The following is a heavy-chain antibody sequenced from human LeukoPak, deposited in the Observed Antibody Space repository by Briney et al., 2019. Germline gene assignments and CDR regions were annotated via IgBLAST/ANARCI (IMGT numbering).Heavy chain of an antibody. CDR1: GFSLSAYG. V-gene: IGHV3-33*01. CDR3: ARSQSSSLIDY. J-gene: IGHJ4*02. Sequence: GRSLRLSCAASGFSLSAYGVHWVGQAPGKGLEWAAVIWYDGTSKDYADSVKGRFTFSRDNSKNTLYLQMNSLTVEDTAVYYCARSQSSSLIDYWGQGTLVTVSS. CDR2: IWYDGTSK. D-gene: IGHD6-13*01.